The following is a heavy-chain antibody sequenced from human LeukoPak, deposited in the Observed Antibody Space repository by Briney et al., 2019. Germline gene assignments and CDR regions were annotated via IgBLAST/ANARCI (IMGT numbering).Heavy chain of an antibody. V-gene: IGHV3-64*02. CDR1: GFTFSSYA. Sequence: GGSLRLSCAASGFTFSSYAMHWVRQAPGKGLEYVSAISSNGGSTYYADSVKGRFTISRDNSKSTLYLQMGSLRAEDMAVYYCARAVFNSGYYDYWGQGTLVTVSS. CDR2: ISSNGGST. D-gene: IGHD1-26*01. CDR3: ARAVFNSGYYDY. J-gene: IGHJ4*02.